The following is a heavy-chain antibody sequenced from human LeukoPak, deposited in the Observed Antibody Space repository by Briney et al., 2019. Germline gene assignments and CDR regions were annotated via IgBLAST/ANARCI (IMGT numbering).Heavy chain of an antibody. CDR2: IIPIFGTA. V-gene: IGHV1-69*05. J-gene: IGHJ6*03. CDR1: GGTFSSYA. CDR3: ARERGATEGNYYYMNV. D-gene: IGHD1-26*01. Sequence: SVKVSCKASGGTFSSYAISWVRQAPGQGLEWMGGIIPIFGTANYAQKFQGRVTITTDESTSTAYMELSSLRSEDTAVYYCARERGATEGNYYYMNVWGKGTTVTVSS.